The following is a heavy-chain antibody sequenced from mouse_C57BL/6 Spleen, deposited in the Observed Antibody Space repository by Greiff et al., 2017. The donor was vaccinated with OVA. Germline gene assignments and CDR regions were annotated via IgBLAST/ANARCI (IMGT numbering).Heavy chain of an antibody. Sequence: EVQLQQSGPELVKPGASVKISCKASGYTFTDYYMNWVKQSHGKSLEWIGDINPNNGGTSYNQKFKGKATLTVDKSSSTAYMELRSLTSEDSAVYYCARGGYYYGSSSLDYWGQGTTLTVSS. D-gene: IGHD1-1*01. J-gene: IGHJ2*01. CDR3: ARGGYYYGSSSLDY. CDR1: GYTFTDYY. V-gene: IGHV1-26*01. CDR2: INPNNGGT.